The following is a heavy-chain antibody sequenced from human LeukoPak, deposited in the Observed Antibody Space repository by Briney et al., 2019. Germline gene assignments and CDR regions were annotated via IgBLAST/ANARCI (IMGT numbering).Heavy chain of an antibody. J-gene: IGHJ4*02. V-gene: IGHV4-38-2*01. CDR2: IYHSGST. CDR3: ARGSSTTQTLPFDY. CDR1: GYSISSGYY. D-gene: IGHD2-2*01. Sequence: PSEALSLTCAVSGYSISSGYYWGWIRQPPGKGLEWIGSIYHSGSTYYNPSLKSRVTISVDTSKNQFSLKLSSVTAADTAVYYCARGSSTTQTLPFDYWGQGTLVTVSS.